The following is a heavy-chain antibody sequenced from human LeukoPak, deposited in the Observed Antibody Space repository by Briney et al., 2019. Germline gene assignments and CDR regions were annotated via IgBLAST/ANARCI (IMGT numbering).Heavy chain of an antibody. V-gene: IGHV1-46*01. CDR3: AREIYDFWSGYFVRFDY. Sequence: ASVKVSCKAPGYTFTGYYMHWVRQAPGQGLEWMGIINPSGGSTSYAQKFQGRVTMTRDMSTSTVYMELSSLRSEDTAVYYCAREIYDFWSGYFVRFDYWGQGTLVTVSS. D-gene: IGHD3-3*01. J-gene: IGHJ4*02. CDR1: GYTFTGYY. CDR2: INPSGGST.